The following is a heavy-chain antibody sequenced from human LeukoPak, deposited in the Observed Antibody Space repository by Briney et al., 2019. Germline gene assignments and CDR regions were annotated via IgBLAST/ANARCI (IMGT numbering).Heavy chain of an antibody. CDR2: IVPILRTA. CDR1: GGTFSNYA. Sequence: SVKVSCKTSGGTFSNYAITWVRQAPGQGLEWMGGIVPILRTANYAQKFQGRLTITTDESTSAAYMDLNRLTSEDTAVYYCARDRYYDSRGNFYESGYWGQGTLVTVSS. J-gene: IGHJ4*02. V-gene: IGHV1-69*05. CDR3: ARDRYYDSRGNFYESGY. D-gene: IGHD3-22*01.